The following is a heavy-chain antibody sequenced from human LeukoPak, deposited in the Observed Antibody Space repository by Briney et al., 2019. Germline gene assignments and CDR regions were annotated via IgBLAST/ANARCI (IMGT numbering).Heavy chain of an antibody. Sequence: GGSLRLSCAASGFTFSSYAMHWVRQAPGKGLEGVAVISYDGSNKYYAESVKGRFTISRDNSKNTLYLQMNSLRAEDTAVYYCARIVAGNSFDYWGQGTLVTVSS. D-gene: IGHD6-19*01. CDR1: GFTFSSYA. J-gene: IGHJ4*02. CDR2: ISYDGSNK. CDR3: ARIVAGNSFDY. V-gene: IGHV3-30-3*01.